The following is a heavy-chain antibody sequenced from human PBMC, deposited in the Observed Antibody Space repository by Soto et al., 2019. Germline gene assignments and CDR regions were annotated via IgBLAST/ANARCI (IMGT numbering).Heavy chain of an antibody. D-gene: IGHD3-10*01. CDR2: INSGGSGT. J-gene: IGHJ6*03. CDR1: GFTFSTYW. CDR3: AREALSGFYNHMDV. V-gene: IGHV3-74*01. Sequence: EVQLVESGGGLVQPGGSLRLSCEVSGFTFSTYWMHWVRQAPGKGLVWVSRINSGGSGTTYADSVKGRFIISRDNAKNTRSLQMNSLRAEDTAVYYCAREALSGFYNHMDVWGKGTTVTVSS.